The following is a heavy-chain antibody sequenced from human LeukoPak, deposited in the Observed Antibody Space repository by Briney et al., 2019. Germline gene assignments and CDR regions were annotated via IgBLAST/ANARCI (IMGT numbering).Heavy chain of an antibody. V-gene: IGHV1-69*05. CDR2: IIPIFGTA. CDR3: ARDISSSSPLDY. Sequence: SVKVSCKASGGTFSSYAISWVRQAPGQGLEWMGRIIPIFGTANYAQKFQGRVTITMDESTSTAYMELSSLRSEDTAVYYCARDISSSSPLDYWGQGTLVTVSS. CDR1: GGTFSSYA. D-gene: IGHD6-6*01. J-gene: IGHJ4*02.